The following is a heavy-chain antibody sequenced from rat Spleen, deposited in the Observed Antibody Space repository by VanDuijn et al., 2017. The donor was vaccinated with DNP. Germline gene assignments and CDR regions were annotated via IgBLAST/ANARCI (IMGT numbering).Heavy chain of an antibody. CDR1: GFTFSDYN. Sequence: EVQLVESGGGLVQPGRSLKLSCAASGFTFSDYNMAWVRQTPKKGLDWVATIIYDGSRTYYRDSVKGRFTISRDNAKNTQYLQMDSLRSEDTATYYCARGPCDYWGQGLMVTVSS. CDR3: ARGPCDY. CDR2: IIYDGSRT. J-gene: IGHJ2*01. V-gene: IGHV5S10*01.